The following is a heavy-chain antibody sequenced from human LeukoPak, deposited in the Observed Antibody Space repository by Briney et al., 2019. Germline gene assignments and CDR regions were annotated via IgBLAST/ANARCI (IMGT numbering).Heavy chain of an antibody. D-gene: IGHD3-22*01. CDR3: ARETITMIVVVKEGDAFDI. CDR1: GYTFTSYY. Sequence: ASVKVSCKASGYTFTSYYMHWVRQAPGQGLEWMGIINPSGGSTSYAQKFQGRVTMTRDTSTSTVYMELSSQRSEDTAVYYCARETITMIVVVKEGDAFDIWGQGTMVTVSS. CDR2: INPSGGST. J-gene: IGHJ3*02. V-gene: IGHV1-46*01.